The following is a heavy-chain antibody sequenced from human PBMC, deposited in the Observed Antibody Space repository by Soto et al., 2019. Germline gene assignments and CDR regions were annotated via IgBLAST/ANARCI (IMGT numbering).Heavy chain of an antibody. CDR3: ARADTSMVFDY. CDR2: ISYDGSNK. CDR1: GFTFSSYA. J-gene: IGHJ4*02. V-gene: IGHV3-30-3*01. D-gene: IGHD5-18*01. Sequence: LRLSCAASGFTFSSYAMDWVRQAPGKGLEWVAVISYDGSNKYYADSVKGRFTISRDNSKNTLYLQMNSLRAEDTAVYYCARADTSMVFDYWGQGTLVTVSS.